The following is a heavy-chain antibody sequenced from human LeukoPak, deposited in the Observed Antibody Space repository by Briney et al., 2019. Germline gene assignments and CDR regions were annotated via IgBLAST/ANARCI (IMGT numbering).Heavy chain of an antibody. CDR1: GFTFTSSA. V-gene: IGHV1-58*02. Sequence: GASVTVSCTASGFTFTSSAMQWVRQARGQGLEWIGWIVVGSGNTNYAQEFQERVTITRDMSTSTAYMELSSLRSEDTAVSYCAAVFGVGSGSYYNVYDYWGQGTLVTVSS. D-gene: IGHD3-10*01. CDR3: AAVFGVGSGSYYNVYDY. CDR2: IVVGSGNT. J-gene: IGHJ4*02.